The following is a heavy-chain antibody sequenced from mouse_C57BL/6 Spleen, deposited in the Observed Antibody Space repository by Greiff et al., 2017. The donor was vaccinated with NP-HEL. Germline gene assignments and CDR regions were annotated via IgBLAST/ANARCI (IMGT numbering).Heavy chain of an antibody. Sequence: VQVVESGPGLVQPSQSLSITCTVSGFSLTSYGVHWVRQSPGKGLEWLGVIWRGGSTDYNAAFMSRLSITKDNSKSPVFFKMNSLQADDTAIYYCAKKGDGYYGDFYAMDYWGQGTSVTVSS. V-gene: IGHV2-5*01. CDR2: IWRGGST. CDR1: GFSLTSYG. D-gene: IGHD2-3*01. CDR3: AKKGDGYYGDFYAMDY. J-gene: IGHJ4*01.